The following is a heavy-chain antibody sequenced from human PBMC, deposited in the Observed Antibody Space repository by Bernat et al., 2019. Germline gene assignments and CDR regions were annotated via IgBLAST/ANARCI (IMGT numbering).Heavy chain of an antibody. J-gene: IGHJ6*03. CDR1: GFILGNAC. CDR3: AKDVSGYSYGYGYYYYYMDV. D-gene: IGHD5-18*01. V-gene: IGHV3-15*07. CDR2: IKSKTDGGPT. Sequence: EVQLVESGGGLIKPGGSLRLSCAASGFILGNACMNWVRQAPGKGLEWVGRIKSKTDGGPTDYAAPVKGRFTISRDDSKSMLFLQMDSLRAEDTAVYYCAKDVSGYSYGYGYYYYYMDVWAKGTTVTVSS.